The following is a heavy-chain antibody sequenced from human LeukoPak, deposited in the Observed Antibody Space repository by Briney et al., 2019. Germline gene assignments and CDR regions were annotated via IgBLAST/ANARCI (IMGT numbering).Heavy chain of an antibody. CDR2: IYYSGST. V-gene: IGHV4-59*01. CDR3: ARVLGQQVPRAFDY. CDR1: GGSISSYF. D-gene: IGHD6-13*01. Sequence: SETLSLTCTVSGGSISSYFWSWIRQPPGKGLEWIGYIYYSGSTNYNPSLKSRVTISVDTSKNQFSLRLSSVTAADTAVYYCARVLGQQVPRAFDYWGQGTLVTVSS. J-gene: IGHJ4*02.